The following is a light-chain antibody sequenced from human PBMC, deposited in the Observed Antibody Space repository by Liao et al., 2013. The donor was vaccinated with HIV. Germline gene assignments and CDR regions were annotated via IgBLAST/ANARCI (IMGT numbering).Light chain of an antibody. CDR3: QVWDSSSDHRGV. V-gene: IGLV3-21*04. CDR2: YDS. Sequence: SYELTQPPSVSVAPGKTARITCGGNNIGSKSVHWYQQKPGQAPVLVIYYDSDRPSGIPERFSGSNSGNTATLTISRVEAGDEADYYCQVWDSSSDHRGVFGGRDQADRP. CDR1: NIGSKS. J-gene: IGLJ3*02.